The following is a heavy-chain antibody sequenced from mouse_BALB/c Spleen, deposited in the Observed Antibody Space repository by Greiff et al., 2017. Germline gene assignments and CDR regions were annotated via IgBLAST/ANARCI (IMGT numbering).Heavy chain of an antibody. Sequence: EVQLVESGGGLVKPGGSLKLSCAASGFTFSSYAMSWVRQSPEKRLEWVAEISSGGSYTYYPDTVTGRFTISRDNAKNTLYLEMSSLRSEDTAMYYCARDWAILRGADAMDYWGQGTSVTVSS. J-gene: IGHJ4*01. V-gene: IGHV5-9-4*01. CDR3: ARDWAILRGADAMDY. CDR1: GFTFSSYA. D-gene: IGHD1-1*01. CDR2: ISSGGSYT.